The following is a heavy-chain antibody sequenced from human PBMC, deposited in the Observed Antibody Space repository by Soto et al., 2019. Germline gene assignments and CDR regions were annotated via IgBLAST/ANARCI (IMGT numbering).Heavy chain of an antibody. CDR3: TTPLYYDFWSGYSQYYYYYGMDV. V-gene: IGHV3-15*07. CDR1: GFTFSNAW. D-gene: IGHD3-3*01. Sequence: SLRLSCAASGFTFSNAWMNWVRQAPGKGLEWVGRIKSKTDGGTTDYAAPVKGRFTISRDDSKNTLYLQMNSLKTEDTAVYYCTTPLYYDFWSGYSQYYYYYGMDVWGQGTTVTVSS. CDR2: IKSKTDGGTT. J-gene: IGHJ6*02.